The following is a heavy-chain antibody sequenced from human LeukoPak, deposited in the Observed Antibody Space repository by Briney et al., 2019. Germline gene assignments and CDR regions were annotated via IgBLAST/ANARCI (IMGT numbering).Heavy chain of an antibody. CDR1: GFTFSSYW. D-gene: IGHD1-26*01. J-gene: IGHJ4*02. V-gene: IGHV3-7*01. Sequence: GGSLRLSCTASGFTFSSYWMSWVRQAPGKGLEWVANIRQDGGLKHYVDSVKGRFTISRDNAENSLYLQMNSLRAEDTAVYYCARVVGVGATTIDYWGQGTLVTVSS. CDR2: IRQDGGLK. CDR3: ARVVGVGATTIDY.